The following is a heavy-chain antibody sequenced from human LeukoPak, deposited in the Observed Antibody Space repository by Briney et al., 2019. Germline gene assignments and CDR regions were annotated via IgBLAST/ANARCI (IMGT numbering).Heavy chain of an antibody. D-gene: IGHD4-17*01. Sequence: SETLSLTCAVYGGSFSGYYWSWIRQPPGKGLEWIGEINHSGSTNYNPSLKSRVTISVDTSKNQFSLKLNSVTAADTAVYYCARRRATVRSRGYFDYWGQGTLVSVSS. CDR1: GGSFSGYY. V-gene: IGHV4-34*01. J-gene: IGHJ4*02. CDR3: ARRRATVRSRGYFDY. CDR2: INHSGST.